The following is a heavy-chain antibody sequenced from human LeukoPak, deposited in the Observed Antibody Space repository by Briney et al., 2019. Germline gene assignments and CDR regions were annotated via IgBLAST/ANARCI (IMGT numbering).Heavy chain of an antibody. CDR3: AELGITMIGGV. D-gene: IGHD3-10*02. CDR1: GFTFSSYS. V-gene: IGHV3-21*01. Sequence: PGGSLRLSCAASGFTFSSYSMNWVRQAPGKGLEWVSSISSSSSYIYYAHSVKGRFTISRDNSKNTLYLQMNRLRAEDTAVYYCAELGITMIGGVWGKGTTVTISS. J-gene: IGHJ6*04. CDR2: ISSSSSYI.